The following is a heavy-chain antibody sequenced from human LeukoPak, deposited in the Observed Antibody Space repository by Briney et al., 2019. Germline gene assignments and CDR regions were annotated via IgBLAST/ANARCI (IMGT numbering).Heavy chain of an antibody. CDR3: ARGNIVVVPAAKDLYYYYGMDV. Sequence: SVKVSCKASGGTFSSYAISWVRQAPGQGLEWVGGIIPIFGTANYAQKFQGRVTITADESTSTAYMELSSLRSEDTAVYYCARGNIVVVPAAKDLYYYYGMDVWGQGTTVTVSS. J-gene: IGHJ6*02. D-gene: IGHD2-2*01. CDR1: GGTFSSYA. V-gene: IGHV1-69*13. CDR2: IIPIFGTA.